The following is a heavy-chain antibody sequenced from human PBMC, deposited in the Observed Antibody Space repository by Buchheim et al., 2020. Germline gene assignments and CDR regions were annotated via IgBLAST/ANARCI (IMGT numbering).Heavy chain of an antibody. Sequence: EVQLVQSGAEVKKPGESLRISCKGFGYTFTSHWISWVRQMPGKGLEWMGRIDPDDSYTNYSPSFQGHVTIPADKSISTAYPHWRSLKASDTGMYYCARQDCSSGVCYFFDHWGQGTL. D-gene: IGHD2-8*01. J-gene: IGHJ4*02. CDR1: GYTFTSHW. V-gene: IGHV5-10-1*03. CDR2: IDPDDSYT. CDR3: ARQDCSSGVCYFFDH.